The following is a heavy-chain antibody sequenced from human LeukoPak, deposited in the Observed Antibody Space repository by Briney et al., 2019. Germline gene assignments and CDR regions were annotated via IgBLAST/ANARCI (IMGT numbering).Heavy chain of an antibody. CDR3: AKDLRFEHFGYDLSFDY. V-gene: IGHV3-30*18. CDR2: ISYDGSDK. D-gene: IGHD5-12*01. J-gene: IGHJ4*02. CDR1: GFTFSSYG. Sequence: PGRSLRLSCAASGFTFSSYGMHWVRQAPGKGLEWVAVISYDGSDKYYADSVKGRFTISRDNSKNTLYLQMNSLRAEDTAVYYCAKDLRFEHFGYDLSFDYWGQGTLVTVSS.